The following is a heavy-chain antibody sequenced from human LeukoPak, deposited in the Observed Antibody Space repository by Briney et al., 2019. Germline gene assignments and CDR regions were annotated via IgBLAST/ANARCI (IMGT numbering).Heavy chain of an antibody. CDR3: ASISSSSADY. CDR2: INHSGST. D-gene: IGHD6-6*01. CDR1: GGSFSGYY. V-gene: IGHV4-34*01. J-gene: IGHJ4*02. Sequence: SETLSLTRAVYGGSFSGYYWSWIRQPPGKGREWIGEINHSGSTNYNPSLKSRVTISVDTSKNQFSLKLSSVTAADTAVYYCASISSSSADYWGQGTLVTVS.